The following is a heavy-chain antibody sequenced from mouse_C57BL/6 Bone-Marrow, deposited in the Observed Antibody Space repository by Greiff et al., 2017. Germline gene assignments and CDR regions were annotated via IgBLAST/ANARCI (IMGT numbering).Heavy chain of an antibody. CDR2: ICGGGGNT. J-gene: IGHJ1*03. V-gene: IGHV5-9*04. D-gene: IGHD1-1*01. CDR1: GFTFSSYT. CDR3: SRQVTTVRGTKYFDD. Sequence: EVQLVESGGGLVKPGGSLKLSCAASGFTFSSYTMTWVRQPPEKRLQWVAAICGGGGNTYYPASVMGRFTIARDNDKNILFLKMRSLRSEDTAVYYCSRQVTTVRGTKYFDDWGTGTTVTVSS.